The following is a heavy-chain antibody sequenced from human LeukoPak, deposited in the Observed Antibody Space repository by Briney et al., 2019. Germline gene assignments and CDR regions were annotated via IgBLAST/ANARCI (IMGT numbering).Heavy chain of an antibody. CDR3: ARHNYGYDY. J-gene: IGHJ4*02. V-gene: IGHV3-74*01. D-gene: IGHD3-10*01. CDR1: GFTFSKSW. Sequence: PGGSLRLSCAASGFTFSKSWMGWVRQAPGKGLVWVSHIHSDGSSTSYADSVQGRFTISRDNAKNTLYLQMNSLRAEDTAVYYCARHNYGYDYWGQGTLVTVSS. CDR2: IHSDGSST.